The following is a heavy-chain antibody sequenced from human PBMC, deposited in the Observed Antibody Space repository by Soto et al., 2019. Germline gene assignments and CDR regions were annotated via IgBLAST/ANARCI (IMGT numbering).Heavy chain of an antibody. D-gene: IGHD1-1*01. CDR1: GYSITNNG. V-gene: IGHV3-33*06. CDR2: IWAHGTDQ. J-gene: IGHJ4*02. Sequence: PGGSLRLSCAASGYSITNNGMHWVRQAPGKGLEWVALIWAHGTDQYYADSVKGRFTVSRDTSTNTVYLQMNSLRAEDTARYYCGKDIRSGSIDYWGQRTLVPISS. CDR3: GKDIRSGSIDY.